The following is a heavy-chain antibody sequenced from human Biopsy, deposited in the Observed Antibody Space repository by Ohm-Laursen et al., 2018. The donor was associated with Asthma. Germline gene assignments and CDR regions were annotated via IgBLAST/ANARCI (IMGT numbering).Heavy chain of an antibody. CDR3: ARAQDYYDSRGYYRSFDY. CDR1: GGSISSSY. J-gene: IGHJ4*02. D-gene: IGHD3-22*01. V-gene: IGHV4-59*12. Sequence: GTLSLTCTVSGGSISSSYWSWIRQSPGKGLEWIGYIHHSGNTHYNPSLRSRVSISIDTSKNQFSLKLSSVTAADTAVYYCARAQDYYDSRGYYRSFDYWGQGTLVTVSS. CDR2: IHHSGNT.